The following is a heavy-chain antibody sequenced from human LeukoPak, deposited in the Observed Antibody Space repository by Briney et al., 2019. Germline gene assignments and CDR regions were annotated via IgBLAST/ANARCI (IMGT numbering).Heavy chain of an antibody. D-gene: IGHD6-19*01. Sequence: ASVKVSCKASGYTFTGYYMHWVRQAPGQGLEWMGWINPNSGGTNYAQKFQGRVTMTRDTSISTAYMELSRLGSDDTAVYYCARDPGYSSGWYSDYWGQGTLVTVSS. V-gene: IGHV1-2*02. CDR3: ARDPGYSSGWYSDY. CDR2: INPNSGGT. J-gene: IGHJ4*02. CDR1: GYTFTGYY.